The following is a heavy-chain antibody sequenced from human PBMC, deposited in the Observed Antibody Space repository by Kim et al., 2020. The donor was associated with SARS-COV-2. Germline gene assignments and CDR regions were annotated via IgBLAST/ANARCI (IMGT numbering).Heavy chain of an antibody. CDR2: IYYSGST. CDR3: ARAVPYNWNDQTFYYYYYG. Sequence: SETLSLTCTVSGGSISSYYWSWIRQPPGKGLEWIGYIYYSGSTNYNPSLKSRVTISVDTSKNQFSLKLSSATAADTAVYYCARAVPYNWNDQTFYYYYYG. CDR1: GGSISSYY. V-gene: IGHV4-59*01. J-gene: IGHJ6*01. D-gene: IGHD1-1*01.